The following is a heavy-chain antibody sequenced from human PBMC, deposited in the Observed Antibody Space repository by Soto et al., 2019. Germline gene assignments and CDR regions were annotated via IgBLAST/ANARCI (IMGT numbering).Heavy chain of an antibody. CDR2: VHSGGNT. CDR3: AKATATGGGAFDI. CDR1: GFAVSSNY. Sequence: GGSLRLSCAASGFAVSSNYMTWVRQAPGKGLEWVSVVHSGGNTYYVDSVKGRFTISRDSSQNTVYLQMNSPTAGDTALYYCAKATATGGGAFDICGQGTMVTVSS. J-gene: IGHJ3*02. V-gene: IGHV3-53*01. D-gene: IGHD2-8*02.